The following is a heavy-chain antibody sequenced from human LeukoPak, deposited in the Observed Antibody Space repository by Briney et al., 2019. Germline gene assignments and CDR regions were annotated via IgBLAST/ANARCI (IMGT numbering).Heavy chain of an antibody. CDR1: GFPFSDFW. CDR3: AGGNAMEV. J-gene: IGHJ6*03. CDR2: IKKDGTGI. D-gene: IGHD1-1*01. V-gene: IGHV3-7*03. Sequence: GGSLRLSCEVSGFPFSDFWMYWVRQAPGKGLEGVANIKKDGTGISYVDSVRGRFIISRDNARNSLYLQMDSLRVEDTAVYFCAGGNAMEVWGKGTAVTVSS.